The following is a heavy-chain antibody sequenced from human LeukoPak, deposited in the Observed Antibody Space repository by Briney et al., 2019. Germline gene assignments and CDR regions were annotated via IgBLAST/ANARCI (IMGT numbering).Heavy chain of an antibody. CDR2: INPSGGST. D-gene: IGHD5-24*01. J-gene: IGHJ1*01. V-gene: IGHV1-46*01. CDR1: GYTFTSYA. Sequence: ASVKVSCKASGYTFTSYAMNWVRQAPGQGLEWMGIINPSGGSTNYAQKFQGRVTMTRDTSTNTVYMELSSLRSEDTAVYYCARDKRGQGWLQLQYFQHWGQGTLVTVSS. CDR3: ARDKRGQGWLQLQYFQH.